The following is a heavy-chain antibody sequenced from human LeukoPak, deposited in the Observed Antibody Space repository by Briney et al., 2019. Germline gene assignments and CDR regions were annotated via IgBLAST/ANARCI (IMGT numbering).Heavy chain of an antibody. J-gene: IGHJ4*02. CDR3: GARLGYSYGYWGV. Sequence: GESLKITCKGSGYSFTSCWIGWGRQMPAKGMELVGIIYPCYSDTRYSPSFQGQVTISADKSISTAYLQWSSLKASDTALYYCGARLGYSYGYWGVWGQGTLVTVCS. CDR1: GYSFTSCW. V-gene: IGHV5-51*01. CDR2: IYPCYSDT. D-gene: IGHD5-18*01.